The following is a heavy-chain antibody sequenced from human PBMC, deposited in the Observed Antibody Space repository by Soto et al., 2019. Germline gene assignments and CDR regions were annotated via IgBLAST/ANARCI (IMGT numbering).Heavy chain of an antibody. CDR3: AKLSGTSSTCYLPGWFDP. CDR1: GDSISGGASF. D-gene: IGHD2-2*01. V-gene: IGHV4-31*03. CDR2: VYYSGSS. Sequence: SETLSLTCTVSGDSISGGASFWSWIRQPPGKGLEWIANVYYSGSSYYNPSLKSRLTISVDTTKNQFSLQLKSMTAADTAVYYCAKLSGTSSTCYLPGWFDPWCQGTLGT. J-gene: IGHJ5*02.